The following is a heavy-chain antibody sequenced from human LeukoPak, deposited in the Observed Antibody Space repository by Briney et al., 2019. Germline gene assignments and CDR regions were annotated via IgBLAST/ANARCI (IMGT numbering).Heavy chain of an antibody. Sequence: GGSLRLSCAASGFTVSSNYMSWVRQAPGKGLEWVSVTYSGGTTYYADSVKGRFTISRDNSKNTLYLQMNSLRAEDTAVYYCAKDLGDGYNTVDYWGQGTLVTVSS. CDR2: TYSGGTT. CDR3: AKDLGDGYNTVDY. J-gene: IGHJ4*02. D-gene: IGHD5-24*01. V-gene: IGHV3-53*05. CDR1: GFTVSSNY.